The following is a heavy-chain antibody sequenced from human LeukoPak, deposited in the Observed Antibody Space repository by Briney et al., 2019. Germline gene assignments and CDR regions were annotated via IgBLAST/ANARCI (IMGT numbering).Heavy chain of an antibody. Sequence: ASVKVSCKASGYTFTSYGISWVRQAPGQGLEWMGWISAYNGNTNYAQKFQGRVTITRDTSASTAYIELSSLRSEDTAVYYCAISGRGDIRYFDWLFPRYGMDVWGQGTTVTVSS. CDR3: AISGRGDIRYFDWLFPRYGMDV. V-gene: IGHV1-18*01. D-gene: IGHD3-9*01. J-gene: IGHJ6*02. CDR2: ISAYNGNT. CDR1: GYTFTSYG.